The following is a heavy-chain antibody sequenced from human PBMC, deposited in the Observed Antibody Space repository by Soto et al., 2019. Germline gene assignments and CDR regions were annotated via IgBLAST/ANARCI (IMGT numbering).Heavy chain of an antibody. CDR2: ARNKANDYTT. D-gene: IGHD2-8*01. Sequence: PRGALRLSCAASGFNFSDHHMDWVRQAPGKGLEWVGRARNKANDYTTAYAASVKGRFTISRDDSKISLSLQMNSLKTEDTAVYFCARLMGTSFDLWGQGTLVTVSS. V-gene: IGHV3-72*01. J-gene: IGHJ4*02. CDR1: GFNFSDHH. CDR3: ARLMGTSFDL.